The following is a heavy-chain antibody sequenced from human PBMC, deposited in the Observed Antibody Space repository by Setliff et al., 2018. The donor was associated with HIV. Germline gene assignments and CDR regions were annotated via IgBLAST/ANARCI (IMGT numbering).Heavy chain of an antibody. D-gene: IGHD1-26*01. CDR1: GGSFSGYC. CDR3: ARDRRETHFNYYYGMDV. CDR2: MQHSGRT. J-gene: IGHJ6*02. V-gene: IGHV4-34*01. Sequence: SETLSLTCAVYGGSFSGYCWSWIRQPPGKGLEWIGEMQHSGRTNYNPSLKSRLTMSVDTSKNQFSLKLRSVTAADTAVYYCARDRRETHFNYYYGMDVWGRGTTVTVSS.